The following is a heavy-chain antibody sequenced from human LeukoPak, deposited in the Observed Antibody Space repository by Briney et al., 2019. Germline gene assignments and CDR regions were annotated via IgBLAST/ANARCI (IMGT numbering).Heavy chain of an antibody. CDR3: AKDGWLESGRTPFYFDS. CDR1: GFTFSNYW. CDR2: ISGTSRTI. D-gene: IGHD3-10*01. V-gene: IGHV3-48*01. J-gene: IGHJ4*02. Sequence: QTGGSLRLSCAVSGFTFSNYWMSWVRQAPGKGLQWLSYISGTSRTIYYADSVKGRFAISRDNARNSLYLQMSSLRVEDTAVYYCAKDGWLESGRTPFYFDSWGQGTLVTVSS.